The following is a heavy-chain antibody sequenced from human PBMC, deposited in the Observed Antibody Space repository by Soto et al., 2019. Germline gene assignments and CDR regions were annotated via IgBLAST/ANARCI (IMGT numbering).Heavy chain of an antibody. V-gene: IGHV1-18*01. CDR3: ARDNTFGQSDV. D-gene: IGHD3-10*01. Sequence: QVQLVQSGAEVKKPGASVKVSCKASGYRFTSHGISWVRQAPGQVLEWMGWISADNGNTNYAQKLQGRVTMTTDTSTSSAYMGMRRLRADDTAWYYCARDNTFGQSDVWGQGTTVTVSS. J-gene: IGHJ6*02. CDR2: ISADNGNT. CDR1: GYRFTSHG.